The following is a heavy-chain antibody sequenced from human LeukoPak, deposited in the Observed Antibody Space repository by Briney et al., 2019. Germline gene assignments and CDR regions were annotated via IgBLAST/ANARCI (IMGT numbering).Heavy chain of an antibody. Sequence: GGSLRLSCAASGFTVSSNYMSWVRQAPGKGLEWVSVIYSGGSTYYADSVKGRFTISRGNSKNTLYLQMNSLRAEDTAVYYCARVPKTYIYGMDVWGQGTTVTVSS. D-gene: IGHD1-14*01. CDR1: GFTVSSNY. J-gene: IGHJ6*02. CDR3: ARVPKTYIYGMDV. V-gene: IGHV3-66*01. CDR2: IYSGGST.